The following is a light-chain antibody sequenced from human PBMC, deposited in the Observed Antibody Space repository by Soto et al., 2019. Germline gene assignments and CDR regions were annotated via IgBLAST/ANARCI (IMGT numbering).Light chain of an antibody. Sequence: QSALTQPPSVSGAPGQRVTISCTGGASNIGANYDVHWYQQLPGTAPKLLIYGTSNRSSGVPDRFSGSKSGTSASLAITGLQAEDEAHYFCQSYDFTLGAFWVFGGGTKVTVL. J-gene: IGLJ3*02. CDR1: ASNIGANYD. CDR3: QSYDFTLGAFWV. CDR2: GTS. V-gene: IGLV1-40*01.